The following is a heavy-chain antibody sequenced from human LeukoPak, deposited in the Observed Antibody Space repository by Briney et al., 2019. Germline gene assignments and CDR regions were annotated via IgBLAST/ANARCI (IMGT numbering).Heavy chain of an antibody. CDR2: IYTSGST. J-gene: IGHJ3*02. V-gene: IGHV4-4*07. CDR3: ARLGSWGSFDAFDI. D-gene: IGHD2-15*01. Sequence: SETLSLTCTVSGGSISSYYWSWIRQPAGKGLEWIGRIYTSGSTNYNPSLKSRVTMSVDTSKNQFSLKLSSVTAADTAVYYCARLGSWGSFDAFDIWGKGTTVTVSS. CDR1: GGSISSYY.